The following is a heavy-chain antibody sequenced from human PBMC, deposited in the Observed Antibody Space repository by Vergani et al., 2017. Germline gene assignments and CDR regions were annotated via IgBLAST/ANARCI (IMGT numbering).Heavy chain of an antibody. CDR3: AAHSYNWNDLGDY. V-gene: IGHV3-43*02. D-gene: IGHD1-20*01. CDR2: ISWDGGNT. J-gene: IGHJ4*02. Sequence: EVQLLESGGGLVQPGGSLRLSCAASGFTFSSYAMSWVRQAPGKGLEWVSAISWDGGNTYYADSVKGRFTNSRDNSKNSLYLQMNMLRTEDTALYYCAAHSYNWNDLGDYWGQGTLVTVSS. CDR1: GFTFSSYA.